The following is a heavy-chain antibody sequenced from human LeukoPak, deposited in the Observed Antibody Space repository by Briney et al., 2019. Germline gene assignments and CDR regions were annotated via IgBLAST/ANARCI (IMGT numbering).Heavy chain of an antibody. J-gene: IGHJ5*02. CDR2: IYYSGST. CDR1: GGSISSGDYY. V-gene: IGHV4-30-4*01. CDR3: ARDLMARYCSGGSCPISWFDP. D-gene: IGHD2-15*01. Sequence: SETLSLTCTVSGGSISSGDYYWSWIRQPPGKGLEWIGYIYYSGSTYYNPSLKSRVTISVDTSKNQFSLKLSSVTAADTAVYYCARDLMARYCSGGSCPISWFDPWGQGTLVTVSS.